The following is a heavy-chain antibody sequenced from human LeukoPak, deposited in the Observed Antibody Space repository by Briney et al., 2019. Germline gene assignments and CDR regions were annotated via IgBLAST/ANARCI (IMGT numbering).Heavy chain of an antibody. J-gene: IGHJ3*02. D-gene: IGHD2/OR15-2a*01. V-gene: IGHV4-34*01. CDR2: INHSGST. CDR3: ARQNWHDAFDI. Sequence: SETLSLTCTVSGGSISSYYWSWIRQPPGKGLEWIGEINHSGSTNYNPSLKSRVTISVDTSKNQFSLKLSSVTAADTAVYYCARQNWHDAFDIWGQGTMVTVSS. CDR1: GGSISSYY.